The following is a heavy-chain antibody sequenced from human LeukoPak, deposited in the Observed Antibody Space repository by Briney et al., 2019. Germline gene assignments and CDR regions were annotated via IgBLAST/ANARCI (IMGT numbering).Heavy chain of an antibody. CDR2: INGNGATT. V-gene: IGHV3-74*01. Sequence: GGSLRLSCAASGFTFSSYWMHWVRQTPGKGLVWVSRINGNGATTSYADSVKGRFTISRDNARNTLYLQMNNLRAEDTAVYYCAVDLSGREDYWGQGTLVTVSS. CDR1: GFTFSSYW. D-gene: IGHD3-10*01. CDR3: AVDLSGREDY. J-gene: IGHJ4*02.